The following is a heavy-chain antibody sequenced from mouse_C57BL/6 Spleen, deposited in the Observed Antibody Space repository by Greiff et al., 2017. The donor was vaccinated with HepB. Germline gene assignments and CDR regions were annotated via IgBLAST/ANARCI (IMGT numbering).Heavy chain of an antibody. Sequence: EVMLVESGGGLVKPGGSLKLSCAASGFTFSDYGMHWVRQAPEKGLEWVAYISSGSSTIYYADTVKGRFTISRDNAKNTLFLQMTSLRSEDTAMYYCARGGDGYYGPFYYAMDYWGQGTSVTVSS. CDR3: ARGGDGYYGPFYYAMDY. J-gene: IGHJ4*01. CDR2: ISSGSSTI. CDR1: GFTFSDYG. V-gene: IGHV5-17*01. D-gene: IGHD2-3*01.